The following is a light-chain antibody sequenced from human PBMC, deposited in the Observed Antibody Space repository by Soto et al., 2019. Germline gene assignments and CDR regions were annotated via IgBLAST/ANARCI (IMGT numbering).Light chain of an antibody. Sequence: DIQMTQSPSSLCASVGDIVTITCRASQSIISYLNFYQQKPGKAPKLLIYAASSLQSGVPSSFSGSRSGTDFTLTISSLQPEDFATDYCQQSFSTPQTFGQGT. V-gene: IGKV1-39*01. J-gene: IGKJ1*01. CDR2: AAS. CDR3: QQSFSTPQT. CDR1: QSIISY.